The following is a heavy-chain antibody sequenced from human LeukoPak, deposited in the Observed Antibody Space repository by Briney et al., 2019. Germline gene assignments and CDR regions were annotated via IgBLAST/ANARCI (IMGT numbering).Heavy chain of an antibody. CDR2: IQSKTDGGTP. V-gene: IGHV3-15*01. Sequence: PGGSLRLSCAASGFXFSNAWMSWVRQAPGKGLEWVGRIQSKTDGGTPDYAAPVKGRFTISRDDSKNTLYLQMNSLKTEDTAVYYCTGVSRSSWYDYWGQGTLVTVSS. D-gene: IGHD6-13*01. J-gene: IGHJ4*02. CDR3: TGVSRSSWYDY. CDR1: GFXFSNAW.